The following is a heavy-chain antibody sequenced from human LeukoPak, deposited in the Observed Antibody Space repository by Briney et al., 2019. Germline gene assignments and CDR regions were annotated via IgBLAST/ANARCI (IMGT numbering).Heavy chain of an antibody. Sequence: GGSLRLSCEASGFTFSSYWMSWVRQAPGKGLEWVANIKQDGSEKYYVDSVKGRFTISRDNAKNSLYLQMNSLRAEDTAVYYCARDRELLPHRYAFDIWGQGTMVTVSS. CDR3: ARDRELLPHRYAFDI. CDR1: GFTFSSYW. V-gene: IGHV3-7*01. J-gene: IGHJ3*02. CDR2: IKQDGSEK. D-gene: IGHD2-15*01.